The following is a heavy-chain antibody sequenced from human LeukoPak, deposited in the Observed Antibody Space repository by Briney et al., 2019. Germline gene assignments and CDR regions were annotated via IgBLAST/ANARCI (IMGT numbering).Heavy chain of an antibody. CDR2: ISAYNGNT. V-gene: IGHV1-18*01. Sequence: GASVKVSCKASGYTFTSYGINWVRQAPGQGLEWMGWISAYNGNTNYAQKFQGRVIMTTDTSTSTAYMELRSLRSDDTAVYYCARTPPGIAVAGILGYFDYWGQGTLVTVSS. J-gene: IGHJ4*02. CDR3: ARTPPGIAVAGILGYFDY. D-gene: IGHD6-19*01. CDR1: GYTFTSYG.